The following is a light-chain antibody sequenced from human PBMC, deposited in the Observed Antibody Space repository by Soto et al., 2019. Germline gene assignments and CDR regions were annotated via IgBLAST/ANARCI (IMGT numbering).Light chain of an antibody. J-gene: IGKJ4*01. V-gene: IGKV3-20*01. CDR2: GAA. CDR3: QQYGRSPI. CDR1: QSLTNTD. Sequence: EIALTQSPGTLSLSPGERVTLSFRASQSLTNTDLAWYQQRPGQPPRLLIFGAAVRATGIPDRFSGSGSGTDFTLTISRLEPEDFAVYFCQQYGRSPIFGGGTKVDIK.